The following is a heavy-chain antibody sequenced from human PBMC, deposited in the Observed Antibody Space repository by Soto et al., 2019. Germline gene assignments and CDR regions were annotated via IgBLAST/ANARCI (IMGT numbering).Heavy chain of an antibody. CDR3: AKKVVDGPAWYFDY. D-gene: IGHD2-8*02. J-gene: IGHJ4*02. Sequence: GGSLRLSCAASGFTFSSYGMHWVRQAPGKGLEWVAVISYDGSNKYYADSVKGRFTISRDNSKNTLYLQMNSLRAEDTAVYYCAKKVVDGPAWYFDYWGQGTLVTVSS. V-gene: IGHV3-30*18. CDR2: ISYDGSNK. CDR1: GFTFSSYG.